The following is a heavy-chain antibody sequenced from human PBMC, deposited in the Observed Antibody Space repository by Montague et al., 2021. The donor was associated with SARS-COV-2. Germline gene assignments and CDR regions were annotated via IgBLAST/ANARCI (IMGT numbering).Heavy chain of an antibody. D-gene: IGHD1-26*01. CDR2: IDWDDDK. CDR1: GFSLSTSGMC. V-gene: IGHV2-70*01. J-gene: IGHJ3*02. CDR3: ARIWGATRGDAFDN. Sequence: PALVKPTQTLTLTCTFSGFSLSTSGMCVSWIRQPPGKALEWLALIDWDDDKYYSTSLKTRLTISKDTSKNQMVLTMTNMDPVDTATYYCARIWGATRGDAFDNWGQGTMVTVSS.